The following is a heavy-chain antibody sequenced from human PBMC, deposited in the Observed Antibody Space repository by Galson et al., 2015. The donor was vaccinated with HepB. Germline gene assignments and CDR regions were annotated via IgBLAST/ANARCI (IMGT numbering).Heavy chain of an antibody. D-gene: IGHD3-16*01. Sequence: PALVKPTQTVTLTCTLSGLSLNTSGVGVGWIRQPPGKALEWLALIYWAANKRYSPSLKTRLTITKDTSKNQVVLTMTNMDPVDTATFYCAHRLGAYFDSWGQGTLVTVPS. CDR3: AHRLGAYFDS. CDR2: IYWAANK. CDR1: GLSLNTSGVG. V-gene: IGHV2-5*02. J-gene: IGHJ4*02.